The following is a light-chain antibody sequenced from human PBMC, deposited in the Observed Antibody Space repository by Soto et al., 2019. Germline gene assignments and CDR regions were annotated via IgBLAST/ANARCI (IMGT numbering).Light chain of an antibody. V-gene: IGKV1-39*01. CDR2: TAA. CDR3: QQSYSTPYT. Sequence: IHMTQSPSSLSASVGDRVTITCRASQRITTYLNWYQQKPGKAPKLLISTAATLQGGVPSRFSCSGSGTDCTLTITTLQPEDFATYFCQQSYSTPYTFGQGTKLEIK. J-gene: IGKJ2*01. CDR1: QRITTY.